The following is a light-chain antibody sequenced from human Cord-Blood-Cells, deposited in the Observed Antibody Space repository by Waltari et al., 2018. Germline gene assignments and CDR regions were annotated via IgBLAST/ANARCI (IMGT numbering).Light chain of an antibody. CDR3: LLSYSGAWV. J-gene: IGLJ3*02. V-gene: IGLV7-46*01. Sequence: QAVVTQEPSLTVSPGGTVTLTCASSTGAVTSGPYPYWFQQKPGQAPRTLIYDNSNKHSWTPARFSGSLLGGKAALTLSGAQPEDEAEYYCLLSYSGAWVFGGGTKLTVL. CDR1: TGAVTSGPY. CDR2: DNS.